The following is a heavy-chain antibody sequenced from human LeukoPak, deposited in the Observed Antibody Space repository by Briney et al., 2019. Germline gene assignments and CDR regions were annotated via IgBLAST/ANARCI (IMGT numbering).Heavy chain of an antibody. CDR3: ATTGAAGNYFDY. CDR1: GGTFSSYA. CDR2: IIPIFGTA. D-gene: IGHD6-13*01. Sequence: GASVKVSCKASGGTFSSYAISWVRQAPGQGLEWMGGIIPIFGTANYAQKFQGRVTITADESTSTAYMELSSLRPEDTAVYYCATTGAAGNYFDYWGQGTLVTVSS. V-gene: IGHV1-69*13. J-gene: IGHJ4*02.